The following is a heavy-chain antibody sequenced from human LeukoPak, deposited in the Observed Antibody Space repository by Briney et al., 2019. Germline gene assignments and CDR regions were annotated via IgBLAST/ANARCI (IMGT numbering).Heavy chain of an antibody. V-gene: IGHV3-30-3*01. Sequence: GGSLRLSCAASGFTFSSYAMHWVRQAPGKGLEWVAVISYDGSSKYYADSVKGRFTISRDNSKNTLYLQMNSLRAEDTAVYYCAREGPAATQDYWGQGTLVTVSS. D-gene: IGHD2-15*01. CDR2: ISYDGSSK. CDR3: AREGPAATQDY. CDR1: GFTFSSYA. J-gene: IGHJ4*02.